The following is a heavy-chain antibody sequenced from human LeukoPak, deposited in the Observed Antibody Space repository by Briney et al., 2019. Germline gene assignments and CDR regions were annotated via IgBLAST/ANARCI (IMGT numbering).Heavy chain of an antibody. CDR3: ARDSKWQTMVRGAHYYYGMDV. CDR2: IYYSGST. Sequence: SETLSLTCTVSGVSISSGGYYWSWICQHPGKGLEWIGYIYYSGSTYYNPSLKSRVTISVDTSKNQFSLKLSSVTAADTAVYYCARDSKWQTMVRGAHYYYGMDVWGQGTTVTVSS. D-gene: IGHD3-10*01. J-gene: IGHJ6*02. V-gene: IGHV4-31*03. CDR1: GVSISSGGYY.